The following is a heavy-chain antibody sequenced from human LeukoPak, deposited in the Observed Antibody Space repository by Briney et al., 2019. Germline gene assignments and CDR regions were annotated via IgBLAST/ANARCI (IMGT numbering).Heavy chain of an antibody. CDR3: AKVIIGYCSGGSCYDYYYMDV. Sequence: GGTLRLSCAASGFTFSSYGMSWVRQAPGKGLEWVSAISGSGGSTYYADSVKGRFTISRDNPKNTLYLQMNSLRAEDTAVYYCAKVIIGYCSGGSCYDYYYMDVWGKGTTVTVSS. CDR2: ISGSGGST. J-gene: IGHJ6*03. D-gene: IGHD2-15*01. V-gene: IGHV3-23*01. CDR1: GFTFSSYG.